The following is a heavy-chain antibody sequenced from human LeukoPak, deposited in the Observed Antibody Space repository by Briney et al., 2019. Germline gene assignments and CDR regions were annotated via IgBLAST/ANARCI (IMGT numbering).Heavy chain of an antibody. V-gene: IGHV3-49*04. CDR2: IRSKAYGGTT. J-gene: IGHJ4*02. D-gene: IGHD6-13*01. Sequence: GGSLRLSCTASGFNFGDYAMSWVRQAPGKGLEWVGFIRSKAYGGTTEYAASVKGRLTISRDDSKSIAYLKMNSLKTEDTGVYYCTRDSRSGYSSRGGDYWGQGTLVTVSS. CDR3: TRDSRSGYSSRGGDY. CDR1: GFNFGDYA.